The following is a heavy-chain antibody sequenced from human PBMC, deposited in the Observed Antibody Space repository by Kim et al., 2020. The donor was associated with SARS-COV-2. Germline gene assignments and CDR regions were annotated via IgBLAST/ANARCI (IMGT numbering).Heavy chain of an antibody. Sequence: SETLSLTCTVSGGSISSYYWSWIRQPPGKGLEWIGYIYYSGSTNYNPSLKSRVTISVDTSKNQFSLKLSSVTAADTAVYYCARHGDEYYYDSSGYYYVGHYYYYMDVWGKGTTVTVSS. CDR3: ARHGDEYYYDSSGYYYVGHYYYYMDV. CDR2: IYYSGST. D-gene: IGHD3-22*01. CDR1: GGSISSYY. V-gene: IGHV4-59*08. J-gene: IGHJ6*03.